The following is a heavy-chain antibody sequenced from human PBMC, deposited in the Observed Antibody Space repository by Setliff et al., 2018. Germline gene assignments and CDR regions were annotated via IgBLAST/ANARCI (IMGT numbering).Heavy chain of an antibody. CDR3: ATLAFTYYYDSSGYYPHDY. D-gene: IGHD3-22*01. J-gene: IGHJ4*02. CDR2: FDPEDGVT. CDR1: GYTLTELS. V-gene: IGHV1-24*01. Sequence: ASVKVSCKVSGYTLTELSMHWVRQAPGKGLEWMGGFDPEDGVTIYAQKFQCRVTMTEDTSTDTAYMELSSLRSEDTAVYYCATLAFTYYYDSSGYYPHDYWGQGTLVTVS.